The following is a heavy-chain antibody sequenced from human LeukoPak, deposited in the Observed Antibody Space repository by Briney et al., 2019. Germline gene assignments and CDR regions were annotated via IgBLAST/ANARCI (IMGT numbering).Heavy chain of an antibody. D-gene: IGHD3-22*01. CDR1: GYTFTGNY. Sequence: ASVKVSCKASGYTFTGNYIHWVRQAPGQGFEWMGWINPNSGGTNYAQTFQGRVTMSRDTSISTAYLELKSLTFDDTARYYCAREESSGFRWRQGTLVIVST. V-gene: IGHV1-2*02. CDR2: INPNSGGT. J-gene: IGHJ1*01. CDR3: AREESSGFR.